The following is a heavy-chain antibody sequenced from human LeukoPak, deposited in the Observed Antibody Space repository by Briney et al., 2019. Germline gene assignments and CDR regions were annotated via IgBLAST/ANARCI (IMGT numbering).Heavy chain of an antibody. Sequence: PSETLSLTCTVSGGSISSGDYYWSWIRQPPGKGLEWIGYIYYSGSTYYNPSLKSRVTISVDTSKNQFSLKLSSVTAADTAVYYCARWGIAAAGTSWFDPWGQGTLATVSS. D-gene: IGHD6-13*01. CDR1: GGSISSGDYY. J-gene: IGHJ5*02. V-gene: IGHV4-30-4*01. CDR2: IYYSGST. CDR3: ARWGIAAAGTSWFDP.